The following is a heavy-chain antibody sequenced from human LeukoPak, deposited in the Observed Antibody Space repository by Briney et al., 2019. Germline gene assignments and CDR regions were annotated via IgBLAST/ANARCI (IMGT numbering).Heavy chain of an antibody. V-gene: IGHV3-7*01. Sequence: PGGSLRLSCAASGFTFSSYWMSWVRQAPGKGLEWVANIKQDGSEKYYVDSVKGRFTISRDNAKNTLYLQMNSLRAEDTAVYYCARVDQWELHAFDIWGQGTMVTVSS. J-gene: IGHJ3*02. D-gene: IGHD1-26*01. CDR3: ARVDQWELHAFDI. CDR2: IKQDGSEK. CDR1: GFTFSSYW.